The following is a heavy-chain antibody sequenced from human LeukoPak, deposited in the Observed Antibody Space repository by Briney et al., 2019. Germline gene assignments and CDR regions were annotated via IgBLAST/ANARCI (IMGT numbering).Heavy chain of an antibody. CDR1: GYTFTSYG. J-gene: IGHJ4*02. Sequence: GASVKVSCKASGYTFTSYGISWVRQAPGQGLEWMGWISAYNGNTNYAQELQGRVTMTTDTSTSTAYMELRSLRSDDTAVYYCARDWGYYDSSGYSLFDYWGQGTLVTVSS. V-gene: IGHV1-18*01. D-gene: IGHD3-22*01. CDR3: ARDWGYYDSSGYSLFDY. CDR2: ISAYNGNT.